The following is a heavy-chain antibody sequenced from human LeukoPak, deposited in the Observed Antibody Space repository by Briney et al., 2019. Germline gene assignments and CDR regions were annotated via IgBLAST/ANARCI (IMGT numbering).Heavy chain of an antibody. J-gene: IGHJ4*02. Sequence: ASVKVSCKASGYTFTSYDINWVRQATGQGPEWMGWMNPNSGNTGYAQKFQGRVTITRNTSISTAYMELSSLRSEDTAVYYCARLSGGSSYYEFWIGYLDFDYWGQCTLVTLSS. V-gene: IGHV1-8*03. D-gene: IGHD3-3*01. CDR3: ARLSGGSSYYEFWIGYLDFDY. CDR1: GYTFTSYD. CDR2: MNPNSGNT.